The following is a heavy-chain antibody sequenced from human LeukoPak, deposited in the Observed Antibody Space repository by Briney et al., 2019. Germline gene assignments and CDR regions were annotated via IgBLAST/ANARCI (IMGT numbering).Heavy chain of an antibody. CDR2: IYYSGST. D-gene: IGHD5-24*01. V-gene: IGHV4-31*03. J-gene: IGHJ4*02. CDR1: GVSISSGGYY. CDR3: ARGKHTREPHFDY. Sequence: SQTLSLTCTVSGVSISSGGYYWSWIRQHPGKGLEWIGYIYYSGSTYYNPSLKSRVTISVDTSKNQFSLKLSSVTAADTAVYYCARGKHTREPHFDYWGQGTLVTVSS.